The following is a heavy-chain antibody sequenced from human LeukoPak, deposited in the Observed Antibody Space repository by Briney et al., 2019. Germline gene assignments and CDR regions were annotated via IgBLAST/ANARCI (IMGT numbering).Heavy chain of an antibody. Sequence: GGSLRLSCAASGFTFSDHVLDWVRQAAGKGLVWVSRINGDGSSPTYADSVKGRFTISRDDAKNTVYLQMNNLRAEDTAVYYCARDQYYQLLLWGQGSLVTVSP. CDR2: INGDGSSP. CDR1: GFTFSDHV. D-gene: IGHD2-2*01. V-gene: IGHV3-74*03. J-gene: IGHJ4*02. CDR3: ARDQYYQLLL.